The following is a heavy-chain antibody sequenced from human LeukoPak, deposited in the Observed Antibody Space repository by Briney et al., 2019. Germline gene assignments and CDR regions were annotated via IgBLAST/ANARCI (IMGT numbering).Heavy chain of an antibody. CDR2: IYYRGNT. V-gene: IGHV4-59*01. J-gene: IGHJ4*02. Sequence: PSETLSLTCTVSGGSINPYYWSWIRQSPGKGLEWIGYIYYRGNTIYNPSLKSRVTISLDTSKNHFSLKLNSVTAADTAVYYCARSGSGSYGPADYRGQGTLVTVSS. CDR1: GGSINPYY. D-gene: IGHD3-10*01. CDR3: ARSGSGSYGPADY.